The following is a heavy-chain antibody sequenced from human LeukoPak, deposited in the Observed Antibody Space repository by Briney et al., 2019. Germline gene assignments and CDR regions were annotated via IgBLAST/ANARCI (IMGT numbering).Heavy chain of an antibody. V-gene: IGHV4-34*01. Sequence: PSETLSLTCAVYGGSFSGYYWSRIRQPPGKGLEWIGEIHHSGSTNYNPSLKSRVTISLDMSQNQFSLKLTPVTAADTAVYYCARRRPLYYDSSRLDYWGQGTLVTVSS. CDR1: GGSFSGYY. D-gene: IGHD3-22*01. CDR2: IHHSGST. CDR3: ARRRPLYYDSSRLDY. J-gene: IGHJ4*02.